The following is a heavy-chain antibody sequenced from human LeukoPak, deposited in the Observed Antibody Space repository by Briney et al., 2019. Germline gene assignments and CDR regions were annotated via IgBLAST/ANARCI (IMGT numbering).Heavy chain of an antibody. CDR3: ARDRDIVVVPAAPPAYGMDV. V-gene: IGHV3-30*19. Sequence: GGSLRLSCAASGFTLSTYGMHWVRQAPGKGLEWVALISYDGSNKYYADSVKGRFTISRDNSKNTLYLQMNSLRAEDTAVYYCARDRDIVVVPAAPPAYGMDVWGQGTTVTVAS. CDR2: ISYDGSNK. J-gene: IGHJ6*02. CDR1: GFTLSTYG. D-gene: IGHD2-2*01.